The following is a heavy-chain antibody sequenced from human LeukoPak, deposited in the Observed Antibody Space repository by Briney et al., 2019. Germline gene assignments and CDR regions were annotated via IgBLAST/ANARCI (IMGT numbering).Heavy chain of an antibody. CDR3: VTAMVNGFSY. J-gene: IGHJ4*02. CDR1: GGSISSGSYY. CDR2: IYSSGST. Sequence: SETLSLTCTVSGGSISSGSYYWSWIRQPAGKGLEWIGHIYSSGSTNYNPSLKSRVTISVDTSKNQFSLKLSSVTAADTAVYYCVTAMVNGFSYWGQGTLVTVSS. V-gene: IGHV4-61*09. D-gene: IGHD5-18*01.